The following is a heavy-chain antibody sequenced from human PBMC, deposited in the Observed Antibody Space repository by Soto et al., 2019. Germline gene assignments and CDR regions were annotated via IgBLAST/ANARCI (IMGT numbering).Heavy chain of an antibody. CDR1: GGSISSGGYS. D-gene: IGHD6-19*01. V-gene: IGHV4-30-2*01. CDR3: AREFVRYSSGWYRLGY. Sequence: PSETLSLTCIVSGGSISSGGYSWSWIRQPPGKGLEWIGYIYHSGSTYYNPSLKSRVTISVDRSKNQFSLKLSSVTAADTAVYYCAREFVRYSSGWYRLGYWGQGTLVTVSS. J-gene: IGHJ4*02. CDR2: IYHSGST.